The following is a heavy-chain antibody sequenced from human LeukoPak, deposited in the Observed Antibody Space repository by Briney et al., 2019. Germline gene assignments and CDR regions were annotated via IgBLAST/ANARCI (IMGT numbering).Heavy chain of an antibody. CDR1: GFTFSDYE. V-gene: IGHV3-48*03. D-gene: IGHD1-26*01. CDR3: ARDAPFPSGSYYSVGAFDI. J-gene: IGHJ3*02. Sequence: PGGSLRLSCAASGFTFSDYEMNWVRQAPGKGLEWVSYISSSASIIYYSDSVKGRFTISRDNAKNSLYLQMNSLRAEDTAVYYCARDAPFPSGSYYSVGAFDIWGQGTMVTVSS. CDR2: ISSSASII.